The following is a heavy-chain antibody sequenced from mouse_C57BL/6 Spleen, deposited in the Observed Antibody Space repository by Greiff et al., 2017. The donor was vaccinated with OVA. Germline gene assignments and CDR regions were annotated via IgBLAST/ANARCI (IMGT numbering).Heavy chain of an antibody. Sequence: VQLQQSGPELVKPGASVKISCKASGYTFTDYYMNWVKQSHGKSLEWIGDINPNNGGTSYNQKFKGKATLTVDKSSSTAYMELRSLTSEDSAVYYCARDYYGSRIWFAYWGQGTLVTVSA. CDR3: ARDYYGSRIWFAY. D-gene: IGHD1-1*01. V-gene: IGHV1-26*01. CDR1: GYTFTDYY. J-gene: IGHJ3*01. CDR2: INPNNGGT.